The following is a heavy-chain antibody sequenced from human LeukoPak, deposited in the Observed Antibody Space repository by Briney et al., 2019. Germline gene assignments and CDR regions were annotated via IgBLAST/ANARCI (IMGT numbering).Heavy chain of an antibody. J-gene: IGHJ5*02. V-gene: IGHV1-46*01. D-gene: IGHD1-1*01. CDR2: INPSGGST. CDR1: GYTFTGYY. CDR3: ARVGGTSSFDP. Sequence: ASVKVSCKAPGYTFTGYYIHWVRQAPGQGLEWMGIINPSGGSTSYAEKFQGRVTMTRDTSTSTVYMELSSLRSEDTAVYYCARVGGTSSFDPWGQETLVTVSS.